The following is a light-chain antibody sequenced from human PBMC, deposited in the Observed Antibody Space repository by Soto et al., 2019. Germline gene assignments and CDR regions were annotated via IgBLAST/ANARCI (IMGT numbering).Light chain of an antibody. CDR3: QQYGSSPMT. V-gene: IGKV3-20*01. CDR1: QSVSSNY. CDR2: GAS. J-gene: IGKJ5*01. Sequence: EIVLTQSPATLSLSPGERSTLSCRASQSVSSNYLAWYQQKPGQAPRLLIYGASSRATGIPDRFSGSGSGTDFTLTISRLEPEDFAVYYCQQYGSSPMTFGQGTRLEIK.